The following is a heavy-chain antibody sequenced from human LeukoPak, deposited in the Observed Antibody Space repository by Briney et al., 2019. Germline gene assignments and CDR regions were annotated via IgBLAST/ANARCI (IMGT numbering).Heavy chain of an antibody. D-gene: IGHD6-13*01. CDR1: GFTLSSYA. CDR2: ISVSGNT. J-gene: IGHJ6*03. V-gene: IGHV3-23*01. CDR3: AKRSSWYYYYYMDV. Sequence: GGSLRLSCAASGFTLSSYAMSWVRQGPGKGLEWVSAISVSGNTYHADSVKGRFTISRDSSKNTLYLQMNSLRAGDAAVYYCAKRSSWYYYYYMDVWGKGTTVTISS.